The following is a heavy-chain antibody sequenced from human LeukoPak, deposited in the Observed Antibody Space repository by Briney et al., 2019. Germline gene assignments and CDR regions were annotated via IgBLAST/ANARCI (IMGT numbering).Heavy chain of an antibody. D-gene: IGHD2-21*01. V-gene: IGHV4-30-4*08. CDR3: ARADPLVIAQPPYFQH. J-gene: IGHJ1*01. CDR1: GGSISSGDYY. Sequence: SQTLSLTCTVSGGSISSGDYYWSWIRQPPGKGLEWIGYIYYSGSTYYNPSLKSRVIISVDTSKNQFSLKLSSVTAADTAVYYCARADPLVIAQPPYFQHWGQGTLVTVSS. CDR2: IYYSGST.